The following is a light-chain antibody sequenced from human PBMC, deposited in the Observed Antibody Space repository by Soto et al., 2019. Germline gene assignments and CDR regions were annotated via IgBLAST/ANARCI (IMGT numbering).Light chain of an antibody. Sequence: EIVLTQSPGTLSLSPGERATLSCRASQSVSSNYLAWYQQKPGQAPRLLIYGASSRATGIPDRFSGSGSGTDFTLTIRRLEPEDFAVYYCQQYGRSPLTFGGGTKVEIK. J-gene: IGKJ4*01. CDR3: QQYGRSPLT. CDR2: GAS. V-gene: IGKV3-20*01. CDR1: QSVSSNY.